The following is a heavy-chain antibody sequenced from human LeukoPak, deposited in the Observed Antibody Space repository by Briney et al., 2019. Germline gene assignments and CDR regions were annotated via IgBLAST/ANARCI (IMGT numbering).Heavy chain of an antibody. D-gene: IGHD3-22*01. CDR3: ASPVLYDSSGYQNY. CDR2: IKQDGSEK. CDR1: GLTFSSYW. Sequence: GGSLRLSCAASGLTFSSYWMSWVRQAPGKGLEWVANIKQDGSEKYYVDSVKGRFTISRDNAKNSLYLQMNSLRAEDTAVYYCASPVLYDSSGYQNYWGQGTLVTVSS. V-gene: IGHV3-7*01. J-gene: IGHJ4*02.